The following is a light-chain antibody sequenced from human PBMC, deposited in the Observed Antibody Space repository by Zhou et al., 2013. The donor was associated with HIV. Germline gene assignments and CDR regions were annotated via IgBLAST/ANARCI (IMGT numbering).Light chain of an antibody. CDR2: GAS. CDR1: QYISSN. V-gene: IGKV3-15*01. CDR3: QQYNNWPS. Sequence: EIVLTQSPDTLSLSPGERATLSCRAXQYISSNSLAWYQQKPGQAPRLLIYGASTRATGVPARFSGSGSGTEFSLIISSLQSEDFAVYYCQQYNNWPSFGQGTKLEIK. J-gene: IGKJ2*01.